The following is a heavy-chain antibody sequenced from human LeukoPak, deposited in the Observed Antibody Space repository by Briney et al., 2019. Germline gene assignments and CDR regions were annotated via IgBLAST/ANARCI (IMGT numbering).Heavy chain of an antibody. V-gene: IGHV4-59*08. CDR3: ARSRPVAGFVSDYYYYAMDI. CDR2: VYYSGST. CDR1: GFTFSNAW. Sequence: GSLRLSCAASGFTFSNAWMSWIRQPPGKGLEWIGYVYYSGSTQYNPSLKSRVTISIGTSKKQFSLRLSSVTAADTAEYYCARSRPVAGFVSDYYYYAMDIWGQGTTVTVAS. D-gene: IGHD6-19*01. J-gene: IGHJ6*02.